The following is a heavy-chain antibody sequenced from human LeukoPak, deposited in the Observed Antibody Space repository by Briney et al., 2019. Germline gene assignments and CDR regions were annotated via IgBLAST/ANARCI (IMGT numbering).Heavy chain of an antibody. CDR1: GYTFTGYY. Sequence: ASVKVSCKASGYTFTGYYMHWVRQAPGQGLKWMGWINPNSGGTNYAQKFQGRVTMTRDTSISTAYMELSRLRSDDTAVYYCARGLIVVVVAADYWGQGTLVTVSS. V-gene: IGHV1-2*02. CDR3: ARGLIVVVVAADY. D-gene: IGHD2-15*01. J-gene: IGHJ4*02. CDR2: INPNSGGT.